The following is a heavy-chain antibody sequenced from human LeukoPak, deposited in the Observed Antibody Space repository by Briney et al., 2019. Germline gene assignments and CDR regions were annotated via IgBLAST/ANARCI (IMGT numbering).Heavy chain of an antibody. D-gene: IGHD1-1*01. V-gene: IGHV1-8*01. CDR3: ARATTPARGGFGY. Sequence: ASVKVSCKASGYTFTSYDINWVRQATGQGLEWMGWMNPNSGNTGYAQKFQGRVTMTRNTSKSTAYMELSSLRSEDTAVYYCARATTPARGGFGYWGQGTLVTVSS. J-gene: IGHJ4*02. CDR2: MNPNSGNT. CDR1: GYTFTSYD.